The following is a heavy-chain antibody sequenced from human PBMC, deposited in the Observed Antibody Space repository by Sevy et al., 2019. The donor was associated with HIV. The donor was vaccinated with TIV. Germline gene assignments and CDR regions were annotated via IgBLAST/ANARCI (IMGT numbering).Heavy chain of an antibody. D-gene: IGHD1-26*01. CDR1: GGSISSSSYY. V-gene: IGHV4-39*01. Sequence: SETLSLTCTVSGGSISSSSYYWCRIRQPPGKGLEWIGSIYYSGSTYYNPSLKSRVTISVDTSKNQFSLKLSSVTAADTAVYYCARLDRVVGASKGQDYWGQRTLVTVSS. J-gene: IGHJ4*02. CDR2: IYYSGST. CDR3: ARLDRVVGASKGQDY.